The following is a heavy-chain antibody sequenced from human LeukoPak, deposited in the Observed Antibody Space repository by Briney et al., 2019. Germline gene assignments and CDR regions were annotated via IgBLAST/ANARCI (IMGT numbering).Heavy chain of an antibody. D-gene: IGHD6-19*01. CDR3: AKEIKKSSGWYIDY. CDR2: ISGTGATT. V-gene: IGHV3-23*01. J-gene: IGHJ4*02. Sequence: LGGSLRLSCVASGFTFSSYTMNWVRQAPGKGLEWVSVISGTGATTYADSVKGRFTISRDNSKSTLYLQMNSLIVEDTAVYYCAKEIKKSSGWYIDYWGQGALPAVS. CDR1: GFTFSSYT.